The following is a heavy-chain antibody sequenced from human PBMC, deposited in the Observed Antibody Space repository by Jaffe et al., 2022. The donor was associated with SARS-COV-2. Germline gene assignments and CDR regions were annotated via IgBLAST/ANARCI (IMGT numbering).Heavy chain of an antibody. CDR1: GYTFTSYA. CDR3: SYGYDGWFDP. Sequence: QVQLVQSGAEVKKPGASVKVSCKASGYTFTSYAIHWVRQAPGQRLEWMGWINAGNGNTKYSQKFQGRVTITRDTSASTVYMELISLRSEDTAVYYCSYGYDGWFDPWGQGTLVTVSS. CDR2: INAGNGNT. D-gene: IGHD5-18*01. V-gene: IGHV1-3*01. J-gene: IGHJ5*02.